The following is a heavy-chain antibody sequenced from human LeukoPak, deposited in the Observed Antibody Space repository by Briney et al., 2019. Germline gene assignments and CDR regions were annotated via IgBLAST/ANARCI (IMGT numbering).Heavy chain of an antibody. J-gene: IGHJ4*02. CDR3: AKEQNIPMLLGFDY. V-gene: IGHV3-30*02. CDR2: IRYDGSNE. Sequence: QSGGSLRLSCAASGFTFSSYWMHWVRQSPGKGLEWVAFIRYDGSNEYYADSVKGRFTISRDNSKNTLYLQMNSLRSEDTAVYYCAKEQNIPMLLGFDYWGQGTLVTVSS. D-gene: IGHD3-10*01. CDR1: GFTFSSYW.